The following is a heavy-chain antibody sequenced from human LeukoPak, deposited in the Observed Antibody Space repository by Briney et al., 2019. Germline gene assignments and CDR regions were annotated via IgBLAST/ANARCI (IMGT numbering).Heavy chain of an antibody. CDR3: AKDDSRALDHFDY. Sequence: PGGSLRLSCAASGFTFNNYAMSWVRQAPGKGLEWVAGISASGGHGYYPDSVKGRFAISRDSSKNTLYLEMNSLKVEDTAIYYCAKDDSRALDHFDYWGQGTMVTVSS. CDR2: ISASGGHG. J-gene: IGHJ4*02. CDR1: GFTFNNYA. V-gene: IGHV3-23*01. D-gene: IGHD3-22*01.